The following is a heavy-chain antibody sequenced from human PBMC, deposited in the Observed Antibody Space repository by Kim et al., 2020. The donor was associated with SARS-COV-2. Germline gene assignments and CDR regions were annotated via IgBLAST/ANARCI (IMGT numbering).Heavy chain of an antibody. J-gene: IGHJ6*02. D-gene: IGHD3-3*01. Sequence: GGSLRLSCAASGFTFSSYSMNWVRQAPGKGLEWVSSISSSSSYIYYADSVKGRFTISRNNAKNSLYLQMNSLGAEDTAVYYCARDSAFTIFGVVTADYGMGVWGQGTTVTVSS. CDR2: ISSSSSYI. CDR1: GFTFSSYS. CDR3: ARDSAFTIFGVVTADYGMGV. V-gene: IGHV3-21*01.